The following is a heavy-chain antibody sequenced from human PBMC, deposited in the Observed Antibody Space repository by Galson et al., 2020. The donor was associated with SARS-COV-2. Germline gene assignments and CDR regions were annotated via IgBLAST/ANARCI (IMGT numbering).Heavy chain of an antibody. Sequence: GGSLRLSCAASGFTFSDYYMSWIRQAPGKGLEWVSYISSSSSYTNYADSVKGRFTISRDNAKNSLYLQMNSLRAEDTAVYYCAKGAVPTSYYYMDVWGKGPRSPSP. J-gene: IGHJ6*03. V-gene: IGHV3-11*03. CDR1: GFTFSDYY. D-gene: IGHD2-2*01. CDR3: AKGAVPTSYYYMDV. CDR2: ISSSSSYT.